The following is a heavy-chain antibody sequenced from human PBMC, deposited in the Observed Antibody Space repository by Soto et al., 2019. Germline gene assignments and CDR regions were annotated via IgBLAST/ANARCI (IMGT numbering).Heavy chain of an antibody. CDR2: MNPNSGDT. Sequence: QVQLVQSGAEMKKPGASVKVSCKASGYTFTSCDINWVRQATGQGLEWMGWMNPNSGDTGYAQKFQGRVTMTRNTSISRAYMELSRLRSEDTAVYYCARGPRYPRIGDDPYYYMDVWGKGTTVTVSS. CDR1: GYTFTSCD. J-gene: IGHJ6*03. CDR3: ARGPRYPRIGDDPYYYMDV. V-gene: IGHV1-8*01. D-gene: IGHD3-16*01.